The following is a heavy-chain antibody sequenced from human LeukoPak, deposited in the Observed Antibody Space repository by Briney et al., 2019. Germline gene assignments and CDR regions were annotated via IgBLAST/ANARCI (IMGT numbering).Heavy chain of an antibody. CDR2: INHSGST. V-gene: IGHV4-34*01. Sequence: SSETLSLTCAVYGGSFSGYYWSWIRQPPGKGLEWIGEINHSGSTNYNPSLKSRVTISVDTSKNQFSLKLSSVTAADTAVYYCARVLLAAAGSFDYWGQGTLVTVSS. CDR3: ARVLLAAAGSFDY. CDR1: GGSFSGYY. D-gene: IGHD6-13*01. J-gene: IGHJ4*02.